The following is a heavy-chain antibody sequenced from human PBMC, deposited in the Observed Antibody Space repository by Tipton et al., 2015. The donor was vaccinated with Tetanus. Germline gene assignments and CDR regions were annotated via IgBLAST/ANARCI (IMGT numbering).Heavy chain of an antibody. CDR2: IKQDGSEK. CDR3: ARDGPGIRKSYYYYYYMDV. Sequence: SLRLSCAASGFTFSSYWMSWVRQAPGKGLEWVANIKQDGSEKYYVDSVKGRFTIPRDNAKNSLYLQMNSLRAEDTAVYYCARDGPGIRKSYYYYYYMDVWGKGTTVTVSS. V-gene: IGHV3-7*01. CDR1: GFTFSSYW. J-gene: IGHJ6*03. D-gene: IGHD5-18*01.